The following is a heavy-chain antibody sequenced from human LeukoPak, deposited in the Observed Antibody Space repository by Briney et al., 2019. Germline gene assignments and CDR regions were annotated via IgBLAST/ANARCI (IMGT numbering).Heavy chain of an antibody. CDR3: ARPIYSGSYRHAFDI. J-gene: IGHJ3*02. V-gene: IGHV4-38-2*02. CDR1: GYSISSGYY. D-gene: IGHD1-26*01. Sequence: PSETLSLTCTVSGYSISSGYYWGWIRQPPGKGLEWIGSIYYSGSTYYNPSLKSRVTISVDTSKNQISLKLSSVTAADTAVYYCARPIYSGSYRHAFDIWGQGTMVTVSS. CDR2: IYYSGST.